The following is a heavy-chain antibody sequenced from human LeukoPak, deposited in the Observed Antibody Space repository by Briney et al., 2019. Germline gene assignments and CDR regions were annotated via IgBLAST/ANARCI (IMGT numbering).Heavy chain of an antibody. CDR2: IYSSGST. CDR3: ARAMHWLVPCYFDY. CDR1: GASFSSYY. J-gene: IGHJ4*02. V-gene: IGHV4-59*01. D-gene: IGHD6-19*01. Sequence: SETLSLTCTVSGASFSSYYWSWIRQPPGKGLEWIGNIYSSGSTNYNPSLKSRVTISLDTSKNQFSLRLTSVTPADTAVYYCARAMHWLVPCYFDYWGQGTLVTVSS.